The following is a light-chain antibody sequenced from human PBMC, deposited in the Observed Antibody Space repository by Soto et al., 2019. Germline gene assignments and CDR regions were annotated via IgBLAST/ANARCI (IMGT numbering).Light chain of an antibody. Sequence: QSALTQPASVSGSPGQSITISCTGTSSDVGGYNYVSWYQQHPGKAPKLMIYEVSNRPSGVSNSFSGSKSGNTASLTISGLQAEDEADYYCSSYTSSSTLVVFGGGTKLIVL. V-gene: IGLV2-14*01. CDR1: SSDVGGYNY. CDR3: SSYTSSSTLVV. CDR2: EVS. J-gene: IGLJ2*01.